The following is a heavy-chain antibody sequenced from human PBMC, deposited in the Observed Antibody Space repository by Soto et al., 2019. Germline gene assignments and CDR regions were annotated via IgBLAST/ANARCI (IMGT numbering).Heavy chain of an antibody. D-gene: IGHD3-10*01. CDR1: GFTFSSYA. CDR3: AKDGGYGSGSYYCDD. J-gene: IGHJ4*02. Sequence: EVQLLESGGGLVQPGGSLRLSCAASGFTFSSYAMSWVRQSPGKGLEWVSTTSSSGGRTYYADSVKGRFTISRDNSKNTFYLQMNSLRAEDMAVYYCAKDGGYGSGSYYCDDWGQGTLVTVSS. CDR2: TSSSGGRT. V-gene: IGHV3-23*01.